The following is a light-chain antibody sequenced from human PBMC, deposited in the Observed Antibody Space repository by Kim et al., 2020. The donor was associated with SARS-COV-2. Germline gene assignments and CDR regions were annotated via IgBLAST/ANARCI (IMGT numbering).Light chain of an antibody. Sequence: SYELTQPPSVSVAPGKTARITCGGNNIGRKSIHWYQHKPGQAPVLVIYYDSDRPPGVSERFSASNSGNTATLAISSVEPGESADYYRPVGENTLRTFSGG. V-gene: IGLV3-21*01. CDR3: PVGENTLRT. J-gene: IGLJ2*01. CDR1: NIGRKS. CDR2: YDS.